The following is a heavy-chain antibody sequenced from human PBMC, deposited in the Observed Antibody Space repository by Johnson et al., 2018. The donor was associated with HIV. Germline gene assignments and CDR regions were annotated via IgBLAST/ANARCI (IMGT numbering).Heavy chain of an antibody. Sequence: MLLVESGGGLVKPGGSLRLSCTASGFTFSDASMSWVRQAPGKGLEWVANIKQDGTEKYYVDSMKGRFTISRDNAKNSLYLQINSLRAEDTAVYYCARERGYSSVLWKLSEDAFDIWGQGTMVTVSS. J-gene: IGHJ3*02. D-gene: IGHD6-19*01. CDR3: ARERGYSSVLWKLSEDAFDI. CDR1: GFTFSDAS. CDR2: IKQDGTEK. V-gene: IGHV3-7*01.